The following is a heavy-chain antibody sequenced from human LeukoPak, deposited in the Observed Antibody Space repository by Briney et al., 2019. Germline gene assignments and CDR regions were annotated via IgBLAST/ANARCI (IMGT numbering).Heavy chain of an antibody. J-gene: IGHJ4*02. V-gene: IGHV1-69*04. D-gene: IGHD1-7*01. CDR1: GGTFSSYA. CDR3: ARDGYNWNYYFDY. Sequence: SVKVSCKASGGTFSSYAISWVRQAPGQGLEWMGRIIPILGIANYAQKFQGGVTITADKSTSTAYMELSSLRSEDTAVYYCARDGYNWNYYFDYWGQGTLVTVSS. CDR2: IIPILGIA.